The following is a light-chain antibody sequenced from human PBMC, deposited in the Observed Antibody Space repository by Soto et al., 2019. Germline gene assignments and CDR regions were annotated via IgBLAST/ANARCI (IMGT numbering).Light chain of an antibody. CDR3: QVWDSSSDHVV. J-gene: IGLJ2*01. Sequence: SYELTQPPSVSVAPGKTARLTCAGNNIGSKSGHWYQQKPGQAPVLVIYYDSDRPSGIPERFSGSNSGNTATLTISRVEAGDEADYYCQVWDSSSDHVVFGGGTKVTVL. CDR2: YDS. CDR1: NIGSKS. V-gene: IGLV3-21*04.